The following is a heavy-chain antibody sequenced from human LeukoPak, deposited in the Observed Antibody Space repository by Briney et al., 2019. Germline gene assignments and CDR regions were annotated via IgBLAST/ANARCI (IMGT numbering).Heavy chain of an antibody. V-gene: IGHV3-30*02. CDR1: GFTFSSYV. D-gene: IGHD2-2*01. CDR3: ADGPRQCSSTGCYGGY. Sequence: GGSLRLSCAASGFTFSSYVMHWVRQAPGKGLEWVAFIRYDGSNKYYADSVKGGFTLTRDTSKNTLYLQMNSLRAEDTAVYYCADGPRQCSSTGCYGGYWGQGTLVTVSS. CDR2: IRYDGSNK. J-gene: IGHJ4*02.